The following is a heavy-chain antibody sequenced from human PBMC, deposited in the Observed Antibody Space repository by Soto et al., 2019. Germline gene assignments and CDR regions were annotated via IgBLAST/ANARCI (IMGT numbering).Heavy chain of an antibody. CDR1: GYTLTELS. Sequence: ASVKVSCKVSGYTLTELSMHWVRQAPGKGLEWMGGFDPEDGETIYAQKFQGRVTMTEDTSTDTAYMELSSLRSEDTAVYYCATRSEYYDSWSGYSYFDYWGQGTLVTVSS. D-gene: IGHD3-3*01. V-gene: IGHV1-24*01. CDR3: ATRSEYYDSWSGYSYFDY. J-gene: IGHJ4*02. CDR2: FDPEDGET.